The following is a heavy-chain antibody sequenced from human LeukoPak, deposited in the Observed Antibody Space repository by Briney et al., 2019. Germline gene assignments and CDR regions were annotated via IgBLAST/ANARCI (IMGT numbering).Heavy chain of an antibody. J-gene: IGHJ6*03. CDR1: GGTFSSYA. V-gene: IGHV1-69*05. D-gene: IGHD3-3*01. CDR2: IIPIFGTA. Sequence: SVKVSCKASGGTFSSYAISWVRQAPGQGREWMGGIIPIFGTANYAQKFQGRVTMTRNTSISTAYMELSSLRSEDTAVYYCARGRVLRFLEWLRPYYYYYMDVWGKGTTVTVSS. CDR3: ARGRVLRFLEWLRPYYYYYMDV.